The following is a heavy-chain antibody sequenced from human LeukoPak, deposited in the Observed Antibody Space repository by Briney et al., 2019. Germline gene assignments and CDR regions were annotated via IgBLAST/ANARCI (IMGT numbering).Heavy chain of an antibody. CDR2: IYYSGSS. V-gene: IGHV4-59*07. CDR3: ARADYGEGRYDY. D-gene: IGHD4-17*01. Sequence: PSDTLSLTCTVSGGSISSYYWSWLRQPPGKGLEGIGYIYYSGSSNYNPSLKRRVPISVDTSKNQFSLKLSSVTAADTAVYYCARADYGEGRYDYWGQGTLVTVSS. CDR1: GGSISSYY. J-gene: IGHJ4*02.